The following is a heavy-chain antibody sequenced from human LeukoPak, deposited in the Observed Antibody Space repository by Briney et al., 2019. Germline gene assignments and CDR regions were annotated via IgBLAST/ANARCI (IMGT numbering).Heavy chain of an antibody. CDR1: GFTFSSYG. CDR3: AREGVAVAACFDY. Sequence: PGGSLRLSCAASGFTFSSYGMHWVRQAPGKGLEWVAFIRYDGSNKYYADSVKGRFTISRDNAKNSLYLQMNSLRAEDTAVYYCAREGVAVAACFDYWGQGTLVTVSS. D-gene: IGHD6-19*01. J-gene: IGHJ4*02. V-gene: IGHV3-30*02. CDR2: IRYDGSNK.